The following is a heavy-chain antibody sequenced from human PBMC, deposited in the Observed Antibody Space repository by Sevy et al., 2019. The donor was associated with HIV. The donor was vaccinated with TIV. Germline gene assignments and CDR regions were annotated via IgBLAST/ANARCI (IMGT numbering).Heavy chain of an antibody. Sequence: SETLSLTCTVSGGSLSSYYWSWIRQPPGKGLEWIGYIYYSGSTNYNPSLKSRVTISIDTSKNQFSLKLSSVTAADTAVYYCARDHYGSGSLKDYYYYYHMDVWGKWTSVTVSS. V-gene: IGHV4-59*01. J-gene: IGHJ6*03. CDR1: GGSLSSYY. D-gene: IGHD3-10*01. CDR3: ARDHYGSGSLKDYYYYYHMDV. CDR2: IYYSGST.